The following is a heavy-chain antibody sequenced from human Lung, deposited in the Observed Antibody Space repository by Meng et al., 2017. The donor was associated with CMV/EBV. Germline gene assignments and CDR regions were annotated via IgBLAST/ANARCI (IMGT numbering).Heavy chain of an antibody. J-gene: IGHJ3*01. CDR1: GGSVTSSENY. D-gene: IGHD2-2*02. Sequence: LXCTVSGGSVTSSENYWVWIRQPPGKGLEWIGSISYSGSTTYNLSLKSRVTISVDTSENQFSLEVRSVTAADTAVYYGARDDQLLYNDGFDLLVQGTXVTVSS. V-gene: IGHV4-39*07. CDR3: ARDDQLLYNDGFDL. CDR2: ISYSGST.